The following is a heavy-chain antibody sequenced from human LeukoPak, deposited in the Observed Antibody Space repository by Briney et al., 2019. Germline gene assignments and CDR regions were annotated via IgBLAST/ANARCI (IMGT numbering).Heavy chain of an antibody. CDR3: AREEGSSGWWAQYH. D-gene: IGHD6-19*01. Sequence: PWGSLRLSCAASGLTFSDYHMSWIRQAPGKGLEWIGEIYHSGITNYNPSLKSRLTISVDKSKNQFSLMLTSVTAADTAVYYCAREEGSSGWWAQYHWGQGTLVTVSS. V-gene: IGHV4-34*01. CDR1: GLTFSDYH. CDR2: IYHSGIT. J-gene: IGHJ5*02.